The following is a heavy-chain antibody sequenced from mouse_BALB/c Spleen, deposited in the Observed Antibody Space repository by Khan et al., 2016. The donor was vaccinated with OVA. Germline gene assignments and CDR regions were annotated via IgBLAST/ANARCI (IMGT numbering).Heavy chain of an antibody. J-gene: IGHJ2*01. Sequence: EVQLQESGAELGRPGSSVKLSCKTSGFTFTSYGIKWVKQRPGQGLEWIGYIYPGNGYTGYNEKFKGKATLTSDTSSSTAYMQLRSLTSEDSAIYFCAAAYDTNYFDYWGQGTTLTVSS. V-gene: IGHV1S134*01. CDR3: AAAYDTNYFDY. CDR2: IYPGNGYT. CDR1: GFTFTSYG. D-gene: IGHD2-12*01.